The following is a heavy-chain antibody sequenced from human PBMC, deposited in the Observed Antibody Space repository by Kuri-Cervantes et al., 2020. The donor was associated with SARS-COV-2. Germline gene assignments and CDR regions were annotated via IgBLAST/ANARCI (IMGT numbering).Heavy chain of an antibody. CDR2: INHSGST. CDR3: ARDRGTTRYYGMDV. CDR1: GGSFSGYY. D-gene: IGHD2-15*01. Sequence: GSLRLSCAVYGGSFSGYYWSWIRQPPGKGLEWIGEINHSGSTNYNPSLKSRVTISVDTSKNQFSLKLSSVIAADTAVYYCARDRGTTRYYGMDVWGQGTTVTVSS. V-gene: IGHV4-34*01. J-gene: IGHJ6*02.